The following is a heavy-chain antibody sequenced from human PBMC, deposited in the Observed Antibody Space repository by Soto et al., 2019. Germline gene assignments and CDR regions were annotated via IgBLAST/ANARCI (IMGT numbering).Heavy chain of an antibody. V-gene: IGHV3-21*01. CDR2: ISSSSSYI. J-gene: IGHJ4*02. D-gene: IGHD6-6*01. CDR1: GFTFSSYS. Sequence: GGSLRLSCAASGFTFSSYSMNWVRQAPGKGLEWVSSISSSSSYIYYADSVKGRFTISRDNAKNSRYLQMNSLRAEDTAVYYCASLGIAARPGLGYWGQGTLVTVSS. CDR3: ASLGIAARPGLGY.